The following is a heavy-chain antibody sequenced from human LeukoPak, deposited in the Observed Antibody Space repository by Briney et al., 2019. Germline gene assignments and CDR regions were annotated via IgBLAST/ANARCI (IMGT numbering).Heavy chain of an antibody. CDR1: GYTFTSYG. Sequence: ASVKVSCKTSGYTFTSYGIGWVRQAPGKGLEWMGWIGGYNGNTNYAQKLQGRVTMTTDTSTSTAYMELRSLRSDDTAVYYCARDGGIVVVPAAIDYYYYMDVWGKGTTVTVSS. V-gene: IGHV1-18*01. CDR2: IGGYNGNT. J-gene: IGHJ6*03. CDR3: ARDGGIVVVPAAIDYYYYMDV. D-gene: IGHD2-2*02.